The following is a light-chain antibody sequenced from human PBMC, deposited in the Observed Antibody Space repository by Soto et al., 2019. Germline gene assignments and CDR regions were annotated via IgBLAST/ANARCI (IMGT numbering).Light chain of an antibody. J-gene: IGKJ4*01. V-gene: IGKV3-15*01. CDR3: QQYNNWPLT. CDR2: GTS. CDR1: QSVSTN. Sequence: ETVMTQSPATLSVSQGERATLSCRASQSVSTNLAWYQQKPGQAPRLLIYGTSTRATGIPARFSGSGSGTQFTLTISSLQSEDCSVYYCQQYNNWPLTFGGGTKVDI.